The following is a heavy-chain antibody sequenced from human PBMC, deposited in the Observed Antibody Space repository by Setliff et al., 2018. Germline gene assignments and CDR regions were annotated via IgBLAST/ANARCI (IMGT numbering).Heavy chain of an antibody. CDR2: IYTSGTT. Sequence: SETLSLTCTVSPGSISRHYWSWFRQAPGKGLEWIGHIYTSGTTNYHPSLKSRVTISADTSKNQFSLKLTSVTAADTAVYYCARTGTYRYFDYWGQGALVTVSS. V-gene: IGHV4-4*08. CDR3: ARTGTYRYFDY. CDR1: PGSISRHY. D-gene: IGHD1-1*01. J-gene: IGHJ4*02.